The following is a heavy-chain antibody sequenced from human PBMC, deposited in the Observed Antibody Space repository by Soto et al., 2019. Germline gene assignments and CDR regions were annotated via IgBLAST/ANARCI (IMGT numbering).Heavy chain of an antibody. J-gene: IGHJ4*02. CDR2: IYYSGST. CDR1: GGSISSGGYY. V-gene: IGHV4-31*03. D-gene: IGHD5-18*01. CDR3: ARSGNSYGPNPLLY. Sequence: QVQLQESGPGLVKPSQTLSLTCTVSGGSISSGGYYWSWISQHPGKGLEWIGYIYYSGSTYYNPSLKSRVTISVDTSKNQFSLKLSSVTAADTAVYYCARSGNSYGPNPLLYWGQGTLVTVSS.